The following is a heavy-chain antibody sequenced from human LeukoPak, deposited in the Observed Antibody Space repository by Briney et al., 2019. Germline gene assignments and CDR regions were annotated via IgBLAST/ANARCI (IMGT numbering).Heavy chain of an antibody. Sequence: SETLSLTCTVSGGSISSYYWSWIRQPPGKGLEWIGSIYYSGSTNYNPSLKSRVTMSVDRSKNQFSLKLSSVTAADTAVYYCARERELILSGFDPWGQGTLVTVSS. D-gene: IGHD1-26*01. CDR3: ARERELILSGFDP. CDR2: IYYSGST. J-gene: IGHJ5*02. CDR1: GGSISSYY. V-gene: IGHV4-59*01.